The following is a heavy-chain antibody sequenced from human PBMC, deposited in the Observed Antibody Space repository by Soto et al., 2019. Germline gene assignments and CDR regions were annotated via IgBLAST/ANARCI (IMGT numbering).Heavy chain of an antibody. D-gene: IGHD2-2*01. V-gene: IGHV3-30-3*01. CDR1: GFTFSSYA. Sequence: PWGSLRLSCAASGFTFSSYAMHWVRQAPGKGLEWVAVISYDGSNKYYADSVKGRFTISRDNSKNTLYLQMNSLRAEDTAVYYCARGAGIVVVPAAVSGLDVWGQGTTVTVSS. CDR2: ISYDGSNK. J-gene: IGHJ6*02. CDR3: ARGAGIVVVPAAVSGLDV.